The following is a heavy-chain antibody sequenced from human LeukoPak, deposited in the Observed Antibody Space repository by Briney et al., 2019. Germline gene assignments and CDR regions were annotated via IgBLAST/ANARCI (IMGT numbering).Heavy chain of an antibody. Sequence: PGGSLRLSCAVSGFTFSSYAMSWVRQGPEKGLEWVSVITSDGGSTHYAASVKGRFTVTRDNSKNTLYLQMNSLRAEDTAVYYCAKGPNGDSNYFFDYWGQGTLVTVSS. J-gene: IGHJ4*02. V-gene: IGHV3-23*01. D-gene: IGHD4-11*01. CDR1: GFTFSSYA. CDR2: ITSDGGST. CDR3: AKGPNGDSNYFFDY.